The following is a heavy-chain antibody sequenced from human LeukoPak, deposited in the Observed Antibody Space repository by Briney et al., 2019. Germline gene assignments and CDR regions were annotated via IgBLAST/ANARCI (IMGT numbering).Heavy chain of an antibody. V-gene: IGHV4-34*01. Sequence: PSETLSLTCAVYGGSFSGYYWSWIRQPPGKGLEWIGEIIHSGSTNYNPSLKSRVTISVDTSKNQFSLKLSSVTAADTAVYYCARGFVSSGETGEGYNWFDPWGQGTLVTVSS. CDR1: GGSFSGYY. D-gene: IGHD6-19*01. J-gene: IGHJ5*02. CDR3: ARGFVSSGETGEGYNWFDP. CDR2: IIHSGST.